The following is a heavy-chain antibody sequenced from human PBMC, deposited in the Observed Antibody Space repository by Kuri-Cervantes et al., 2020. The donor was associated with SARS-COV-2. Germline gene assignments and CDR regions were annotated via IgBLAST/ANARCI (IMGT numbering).Heavy chain of an antibody. V-gene: IGHV4-39*01. CDR1: GGSISSYY. Sequence: GSLRLSCTVSGGSISSYYWSWIRQPPGKGLEWIGSIYYSGSTYYNPSLKSRVTISIDTSNNQFSLKLNSVTAADTAVYYCARPSYTVTPPRDNAFDIWGQGTMVTVSS. CDR2: IYYSGST. CDR3: ARPSYTVTPPRDNAFDI. J-gene: IGHJ3*02. D-gene: IGHD4-17*01.